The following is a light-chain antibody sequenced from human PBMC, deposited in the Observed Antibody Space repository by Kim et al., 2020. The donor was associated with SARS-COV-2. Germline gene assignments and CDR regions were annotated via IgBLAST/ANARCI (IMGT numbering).Light chain of an antibody. J-gene: IGLJ2*01. V-gene: IGLV2-23*02. CDR3: CSHAGSSTWV. CDR1: SSDVGSYNL. CDR2: EVS. Sequence: QSALTQPASVSGSPGQSITISCTGTSSDVGSYNLVSWYQHHPGKAPKLMIYEVSKRPSGVSNRFSGSKSGNTASLTISGLQAEDEADYYCCSHAGSSTWVFGGGTKVTVL.